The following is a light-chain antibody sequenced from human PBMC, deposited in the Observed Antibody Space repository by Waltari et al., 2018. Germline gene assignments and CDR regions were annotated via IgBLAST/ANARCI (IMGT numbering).Light chain of an antibody. V-gene: IGKV1-12*01. J-gene: IGKJ2*01. Sequence: DIQMTQSPSSVSASVGDRATITCRASQDVSNWLAWYQQKPGKAPKFLIYAASSLQRGVPSMFSGSGSGTDFTLTISSLQPDDFATYYCQQANTFPYTFGQGTKVEIK. CDR2: AAS. CDR1: QDVSNW. CDR3: QQANTFPYT.